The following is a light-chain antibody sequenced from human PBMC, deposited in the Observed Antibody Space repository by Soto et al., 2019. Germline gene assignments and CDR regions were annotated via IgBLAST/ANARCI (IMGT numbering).Light chain of an antibody. J-gene: IGLJ1*01. Sequence: VLTQPPSVSVAPGQTARITCGGNNIGSKSVHWYQQKPGLAPVLVVYDDSGRPSGIPERFSGSNSGNTATLTISRVEAGDEADYYCQVWDSGSDHYVFGTGTKVTVL. V-gene: IGLV3-21*02. CDR3: QVWDSGSDHYV. CDR2: DDS. CDR1: NIGSKS.